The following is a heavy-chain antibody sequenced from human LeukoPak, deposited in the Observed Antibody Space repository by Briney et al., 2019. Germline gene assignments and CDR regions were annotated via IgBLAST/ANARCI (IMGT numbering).Heavy chain of an antibody. J-gene: IGHJ5*02. CDR1: GGSISSYY. CDR2: IYYSGST. V-gene: IGHV4-59*12. Sequence: SETLSLTCTVSGGSISSYYWSWIRQPPGKGLEWIGYIYYSGSTNYNPSLKSRVTISVDTSKNQFSLKLSSVTAADTAVYYCARGFSGSGSYGDWFDPWGQGTLVTISS. CDR3: ARGFSGSGSYGDWFDP. D-gene: IGHD3-10*01.